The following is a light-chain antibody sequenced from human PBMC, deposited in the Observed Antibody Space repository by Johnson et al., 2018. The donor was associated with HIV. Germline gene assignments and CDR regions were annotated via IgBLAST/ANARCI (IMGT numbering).Light chain of an antibody. CDR2: ENN. CDR1: TSSIGNNY. CDR3: GTWVGSLSACV. J-gene: IGLJ1*01. V-gene: IGLV1-51*02. Sequence: QSFLTQPPSVSAAPGQKVTISCSGSTSSIGNNYVSWYQHLPGTAPKLLIYENNKRPSGIPARFSGSKSGTSATLGITGLQTGDEADYYCGTWVGSLSACVFGTGTKVTVL.